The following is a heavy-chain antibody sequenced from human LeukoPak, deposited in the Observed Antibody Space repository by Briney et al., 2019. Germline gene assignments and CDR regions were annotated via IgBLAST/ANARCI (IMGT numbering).Heavy chain of an antibody. J-gene: IGHJ4*02. V-gene: IGHV4-34*01. Sequence: GSLRLSCAASGFTFSSHWMHWIRQPPGKGLEWIGEINHSGSTNYNPSLKSRVTISVDTSKNQFSLKLSSVTAADTAVYYCARGVGHGYWGQGTLVTVSS. CDR1: GFTFSSHW. CDR3: ARGVGHGY. CDR2: INHSGST.